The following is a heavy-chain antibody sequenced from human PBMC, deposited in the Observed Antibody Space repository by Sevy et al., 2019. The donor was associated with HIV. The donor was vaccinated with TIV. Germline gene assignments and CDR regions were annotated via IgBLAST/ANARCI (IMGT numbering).Heavy chain of an antibody. CDR1: GFTFSSYD. CDR3: AKELAAAGTYYYYYGMDV. V-gene: IGHV3-30*18. Sequence: GGSLRLSCAASGFTFSSYDMHWVRQAPGKGLEWVAVISYDGSNKYYADSVKGRFTISRDNSKNTLYLQMNSLRAEDTAVYYCAKELAAAGTYYYYYGMDVWGQGTTVTVSS. CDR2: ISYDGSNK. J-gene: IGHJ6*02. D-gene: IGHD6-13*01.